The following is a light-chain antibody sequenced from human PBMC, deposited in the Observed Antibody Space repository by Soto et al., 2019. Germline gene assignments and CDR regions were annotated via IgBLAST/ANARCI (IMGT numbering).Light chain of an antibody. Sequence: EILMTQSPATLSVSPGERATLSCRASQSISSNLVWYQQKFGQAPRFVIYGASTRATGIPARFTASGSGTEFTLTISSLQSEDFAVYYCQQYNTRPRTFGQGTKVDIK. CDR1: QSISSN. CDR3: QQYNTRPRT. J-gene: IGKJ1*01. V-gene: IGKV3-15*01. CDR2: GAS.